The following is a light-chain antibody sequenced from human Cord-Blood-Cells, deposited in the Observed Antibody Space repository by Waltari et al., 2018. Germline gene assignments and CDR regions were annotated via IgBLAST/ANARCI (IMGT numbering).Light chain of an antibody. CDR3: AAWDDSLSGVV. CDR2: RNN. CDR1: SSNIRSNY. Sequence: QSVLTQPPSASGTHGQRVTISCSGSSSNIRSNYVYWYQQLPGTAPKLLIYRNNQRPSGVPDRFSGSKSGTSASLAISGLRSEDEADYYCAAWDDSLSGVVFGGGTKLTVL. V-gene: IGLV1-47*01. J-gene: IGLJ2*01.